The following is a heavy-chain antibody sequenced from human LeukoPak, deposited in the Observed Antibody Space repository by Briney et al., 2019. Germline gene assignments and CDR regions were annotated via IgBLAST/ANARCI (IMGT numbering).Heavy chain of an antibody. V-gene: IGHV3-7*01. CDR1: GFTFSGHW. J-gene: IGHJ3*01. D-gene: IGHD1-26*01. CDR2: MNGDGSQI. Sequence: GGSLSLSCAASGFTFSGHWKSWVRQAPAKGLEWVAHMNGDGSQIYYMDFVKGRFTISRDNAKNSLYLQMNGLRAEDTAVYYCVAWGNSGNSWGQGTMVIVSS. CDR3: VAWGNSGNS.